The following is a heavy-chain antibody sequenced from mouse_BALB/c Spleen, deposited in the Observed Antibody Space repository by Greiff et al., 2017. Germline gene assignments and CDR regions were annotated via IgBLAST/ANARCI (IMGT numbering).Heavy chain of an antibody. V-gene: IGHV5-6-5*01. CDR2: ISSGGST. CDR3: ARGYYYGSNWFAY. D-gene: IGHD1-1*01. Sequence: EVQGVESGGGLVKPGGSLKLSCAASGFTFSSYAMSWVRQTPEKRLEWVASISSGGSTYYPDSVKGRFTISRDNARNILYLQMSSLRSEDTAMYYCARGYYYGSNWFAYWGQGTLVTVSA. CDR1: GFTFSSYA. J-gene: IGHJ3*01.